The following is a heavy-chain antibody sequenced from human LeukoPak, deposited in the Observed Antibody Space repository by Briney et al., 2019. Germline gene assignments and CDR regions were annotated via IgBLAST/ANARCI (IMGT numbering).Heavy chain of an antibody. J-gene: IGHJ4*02. CDR2: IRHDGSIK. Sequence: PGGSLRLSCAASGFIFSTYGMYWVRQAPGKGLEWVAFIRHDGSIKNYADSVKGRSTISRDNSKNTQYLQMNSLRAEDTAVYYCAKDSLADIDYWGQGTLVTVSS. D-gene: IGHD3-16*01. V-gene: IGHV3-30*02. CDR3: AKDSLADIDY. CDR1: GFIFSTYG.